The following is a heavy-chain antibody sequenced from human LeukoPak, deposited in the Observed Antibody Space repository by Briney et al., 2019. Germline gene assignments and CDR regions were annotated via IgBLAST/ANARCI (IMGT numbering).Heavy chain of an antibody. CDR1: GYTFTSYA. J-gene: IGHJ6*02. D-gene: IGHD3-10*01. Sequence: EASVKVSCTASGYTFTSYAMHWVRQAPGQRLEWMGWINAGNGNTKYSQKFQGRVTITRDTSASTAYMELSSLRSEDTAVYYCARGPFRGYGMDVWGQGTTVTVSS. CDR3: ARGPFRGYGMDV. CDR2: INAGNGNT. V-gene: IGHV1-3*01.